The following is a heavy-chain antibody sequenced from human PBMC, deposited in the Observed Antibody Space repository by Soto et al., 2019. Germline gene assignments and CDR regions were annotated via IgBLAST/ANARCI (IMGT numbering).Heavy chain of an antibody. CDR1: GYIFINYG. V-gene: IGHV1-18*01. CDR2: ISGYNGNT. J-gene: IGHJ5*02. Sequence: ASVKVCCKASGYIFINYGITWVRQAPGQGLEWMGWISGYNGNTKYADKLQGRVTMTTDTSTTTAYMELRSLRSDDTAVYYCARDEVPAANWLDRWGQGTLVTVSS. D-gene: IGHD2-2*01. CDR3: ARDEVPAANWLDR.